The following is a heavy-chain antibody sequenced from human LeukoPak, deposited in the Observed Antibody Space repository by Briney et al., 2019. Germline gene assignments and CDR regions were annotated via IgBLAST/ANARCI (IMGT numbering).Heavy chain of an antibody. D-gene: IGHD1-26*01. Sequence: PGGSLRLSCAASGFIFSSYAMSWVRQAPGKGLEWVSAISGSGISTYYADSVKGRFTISRDNSKNTLYLQMSSLRAEDTALYYCAKEETGSYYFDNWGQGTLVTVSS. CDR3: AKEETGSYYFDN. CDR2: ISGSGIST. V-gene: IGHV3-23*01. J-gene: IGHJ4*02. CDR1: GFIFSSYA.